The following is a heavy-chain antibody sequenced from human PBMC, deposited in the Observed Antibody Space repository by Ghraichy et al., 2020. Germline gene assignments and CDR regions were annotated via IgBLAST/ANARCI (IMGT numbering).Heavy chain of an antibody. J-gene: IGHJ4*02. CDR1: GGSISSYY. CDR3: ARHQNDYGGKMPSYYFDY. Sequence: SETLSLTCTVSGGSISSYYWSWIRQPPGKGLEWIGYIYYSGSTNYNPSLKSRVTISVDTSKNQFSLKLSSVTAADTAVYYCARHQNDYGGKMPSYYFDYWGQGTLVTVSS. V-gene: IGHV4-59*08. CDR2: IYYSGST. D-gene: IGHD4-23*01.